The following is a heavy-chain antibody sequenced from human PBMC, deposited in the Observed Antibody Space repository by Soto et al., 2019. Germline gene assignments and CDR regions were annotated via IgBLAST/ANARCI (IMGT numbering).Heavy chain of an antibody. CDR2: ISSGGRST. Sequence: GGSLRLSCAASGFTFSSSIMSWVRLAPGKGLEWVSSISSGGRSTYYADSVKGRFTISRDNSKNTLYLQVNSLRVDDTAVYYCAHATGFDFWGQGTLVTVSS. CDR1: GFTFSSSI. J-gene: IGHJ4*02. D-gene: IGHD1-1*01. CDR3: AHATGFDF. V-gene: IGHV3-23*01.